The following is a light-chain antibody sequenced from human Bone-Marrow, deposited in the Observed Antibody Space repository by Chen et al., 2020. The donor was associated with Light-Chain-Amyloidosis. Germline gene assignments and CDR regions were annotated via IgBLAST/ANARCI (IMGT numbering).Light chain of an antibody. CDR3: QVWDRSSDRPV. V-gene: IGLV3-21*02. CDR1: NIGSTS. Sequence: SYLLTQPSSVSVAPGQTATLACGGNNIGSTSVHWYQQTPGQAPLLVVYDDSDRPSGSPERLSGSNSGNTATLTISRVEAGDEADYYCQVWDRSSDRPVFGGGTKLTVL. CDR2: DDS. J-gene: IGLJ3*02.